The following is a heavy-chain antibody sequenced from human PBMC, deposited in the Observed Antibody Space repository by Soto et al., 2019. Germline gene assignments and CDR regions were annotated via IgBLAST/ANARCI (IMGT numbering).Heavy chain of an antibody. Sequence: ASVKFSCTASGGTFSSYAISWVRQAPGQGLEWMGWISAYNGNTNYAQKLQGRVTMTTDTSTSTAYMELRSLRSDDTAVYYCARRRGIVSWFDPWGQGTLVTVSS. J-gene: IGHJ5*02. CDR3: ARRRGIVSWFDP. D-gene: IGHD1-26*01. CDR2: ISAYNGNT. CDR1: GGTFSSYA. V-gene: IGHV1-18*01.